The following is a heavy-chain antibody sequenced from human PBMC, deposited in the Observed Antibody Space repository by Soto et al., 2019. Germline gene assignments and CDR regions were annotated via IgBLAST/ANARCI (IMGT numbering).Heavy chain of an antibody. Sequence: GGSLRLSCAVSGFICSSYDMSWVRQAPGKGLEWVSTILVGGSTHYEDSVKGRFTISRDTSKNTVYLQMNSLTAGDTAFYYCAKSTATSGGAFEIYGQGTMVTVSS. V-gene: IGHV3-23*01. D-gene: IGHD1-1*01. CDR2: ILVGGST. CDR1: GFICSSYD. CDR3: AKSTATSGGAFEI. J-gene: IGHJ3*02.